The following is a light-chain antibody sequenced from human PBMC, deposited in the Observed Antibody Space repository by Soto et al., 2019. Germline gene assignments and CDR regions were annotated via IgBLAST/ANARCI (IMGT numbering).Light chain of an antibody. J-gene: IGLJ1*01. CDR2: EVS. Sequence: QSALTPPPSASGSPGQSVTISCTGTSSDVGGYNYVSWYQQHPGKAPKLMIYEVSKRPSGVPDRFSGSKSGNTASLTVSGLQAEDEADYYCSSYAGSNNFPYVFGTGTKLTVL. V-gene: IGLV2-8*01. CDR1: SSDVGGYNY. CDR3: SSYAGSNNFPYV.